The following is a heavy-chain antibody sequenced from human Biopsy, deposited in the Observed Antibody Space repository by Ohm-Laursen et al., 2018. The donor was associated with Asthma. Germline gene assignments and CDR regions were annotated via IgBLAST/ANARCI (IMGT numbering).Heavy chain of an antibody. D-gene: IGHD6-13*01. J-gene: IGHJ5*02. CDR1: GYPFIGYH. Sequence: GASVKVSCKPFGYPFIGYHIHWMRQAPGQGLEWMGRTNPNSGATNYAQKFQGRVTMTRDTSISTAYMEVSRLRSDDTAVYYCARGQKSAGDRWFDPWGQGTLVTVSS. CDR3: ARGQKSAGDRWFDP. V-gene: IGHV1-2*06. CDR2: TNPNSGAT.